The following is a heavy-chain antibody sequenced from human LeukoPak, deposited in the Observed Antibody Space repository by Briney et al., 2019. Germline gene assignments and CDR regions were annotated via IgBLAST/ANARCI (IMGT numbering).Heavy chain of an antibody. V-gene: IGHV3-23*01. Sequence: GGSLRLSCAASGFTFSSYAMSWVRQAPGKGLEWVSAISGSGGSTYYADSVKGRFTISRDNSKNTLYLQMNSLRAEDTAVYYCAKPYDSSGYYSWYFELWGRGTLVTVSS. CDR2: ISGSGGST. J-gene: IGHJ2*01. CDR1: GFTFSSYA. D-gene: IGHD3-22*01. CDR3: AKPYDSSGYYSWYFEL.